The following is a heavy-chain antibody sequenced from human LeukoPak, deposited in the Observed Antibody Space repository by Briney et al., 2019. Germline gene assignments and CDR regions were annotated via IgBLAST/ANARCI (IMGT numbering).Heavy chain of an antibody. J-gene: IGHJ3*02. V-gene: IGHV5-51*01. Sequence: AGASLKISCKGSGYSFTSYWIGWVRQMPGKGLEWMGIISFGDSDSRYSPSFQGQVTISVDKSINTAYLQWSSLKASDTAMYYCATARPHRGFDIWGKGTMVTVSS. CDR2: ISFGDSDS. CDR3: ATARPHRGFDI. CDR1: GYSFTSYW.